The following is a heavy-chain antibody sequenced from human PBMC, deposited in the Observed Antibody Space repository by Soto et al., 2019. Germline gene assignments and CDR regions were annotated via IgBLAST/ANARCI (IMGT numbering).Heavy chain of an antibody. J-gene: IGHJ4*02. CDR1: GYSFTTYD. Sequence: QVQLVQSGAEVKKPGASVKVSCKASGYSFTTYDINWMRQASGQGLEWLGWMDPSTGNTGYAQKFQGRVTMTSDTSMNTAFMELSSLTYEDTAVYFCARNRRETGDFDYWGRGTLVTVSS. CDR2: MDPSTGNT. CDR3: ARNRRETGDFDY. D-gene: IGHD7-27*01. V-gene: IGHV1-8*01.